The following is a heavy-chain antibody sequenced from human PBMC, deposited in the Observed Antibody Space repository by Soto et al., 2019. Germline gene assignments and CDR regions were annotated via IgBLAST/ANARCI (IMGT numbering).Heavy chain of an antibody. CDR2: IYYSGST. V-gene: IGHV4-30-4*01. Sequence: SETLSLTCTVSGGSISSGDYYWSWIRQPPGKGLEWIGYIYYSGSTYYNPSLKSRVTISVDTSKNQFSLKLSSVTAADTAVYYCARAASYYYGSGSFINNWFDPWGQGTLVTVSS. CDR1: GGSISSGDYY. J-gene: IGHJ5*02. CDR3: ARAASYYYGSGSFINNWFDP. D-gene: IGHD3-10*01.